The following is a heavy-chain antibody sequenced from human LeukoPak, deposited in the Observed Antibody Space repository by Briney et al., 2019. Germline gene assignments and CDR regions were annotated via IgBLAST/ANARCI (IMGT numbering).Heavy chain of an antibody. CDR1: GGSISSYY. D-gene: IGHD5-18*01. CDR3: ARGHAWIQLWLTYYFDY. Sequence: SETLSLTCTVSGGSISSYYWSWIRQPPGKGLEWIGYIYYSGSTNYNPSLKSRVTISVDTSKNQFSLKLSSVTAADTAVYYCARGHAWIQLWLTYYFDYWGQGTLVTVSS. J-gene: IGHJ4*02. V-gene: IGHV4-59*01. CDR2: IYYSGST.